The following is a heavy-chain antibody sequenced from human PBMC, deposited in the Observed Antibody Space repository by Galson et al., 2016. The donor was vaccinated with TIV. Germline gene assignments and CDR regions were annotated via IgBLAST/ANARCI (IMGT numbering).Heavy chain of an antibody. J-gene: IGHJ4*02. CDR1: GDTFRNYV. Sequence: SVKVSCKASGDTFRNYVISWVRQAPGQGLEWMGGIIPIHGLANHAQKFQGRVTITADALTSTVYMEVSSLRSEDTAVYYCARDVPCGGDCYFFDFWGQGTRVTVSS. CDR2: IIPIHGLA. D-gene: IGHD2-21*01. V-gene: IGHV1-69*10. CDR3: ARDVPCGGDCYFFDF.